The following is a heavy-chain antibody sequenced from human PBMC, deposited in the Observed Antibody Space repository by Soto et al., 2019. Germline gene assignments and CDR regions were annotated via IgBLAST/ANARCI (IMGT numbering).Heavy chain of an antibody. CDR2: IYYSGST. V-gene: IGHV4-39*01. J-gene: IGHJ4*02. CDR1: GGSISSSSYY. Sequence: SETLSLTCTVSGGSISSSSYYCGWIRQPPGKGLEWIGNIYYSGSTYYNPSLKSRVTISVDTSKNQFSLKLSSVTAADTAVYYCARAYGVVVAALDYWGQGALVTVSS. D-gene: IGHD2-15*01. CDR3: ARAYGVVVAALDY.